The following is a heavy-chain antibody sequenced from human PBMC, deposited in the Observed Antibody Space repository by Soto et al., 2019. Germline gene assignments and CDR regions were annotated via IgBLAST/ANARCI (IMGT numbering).Heavy chain of an antibody. CDR3: ARGPLDYPIPDFDY. V-gene: IGHV1-18*01. J-gene: IGHJ4*02. Sequence: QVQLLQSGAEVKKPGASAKVSCKASGYTFTSYGISWVRQAPGQGLEWMGGISTFNSHTDYAQKVQGRVAMTTDRSTGTAYMELRSLRSDDTAVYYCARGPLDYPIPDFDYWGQGTLVTVSS. CDR1: GYTFTSYG. CDR2: ISTFNSHT. D-gene: IGHD2-8*01.